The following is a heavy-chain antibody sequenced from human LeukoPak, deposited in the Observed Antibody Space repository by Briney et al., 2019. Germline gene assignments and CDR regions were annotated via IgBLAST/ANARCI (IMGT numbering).Heavy chain of an antibody. CDR2: ISSSSSYI. CDR3: ASAYCGRDCYPLNFDY. CDR1: GFTFSSYS. Sequence: GGSLRLSCAASGFTFSSYSMNWVRQAPGKGLEWVSSISSSSSYIYYADSVKGRFTISRDNAKNSLYLQMNSLRAEDTAVYYCASAYCGRDCYPLNFDYWGQGTLVTVSS. D-gene: IGHD2-21*02. J-gene: IGHJ4*02. V-gene: IGHV3-21*01.